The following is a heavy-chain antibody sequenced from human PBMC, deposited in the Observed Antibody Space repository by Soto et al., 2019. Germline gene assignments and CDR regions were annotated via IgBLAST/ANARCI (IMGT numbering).Heavy chain of an antibody. J-gene: IGHJ4*02. CDR3: AHKGKSTIPLDY. CDR2: IFWDDDK. V-gene: IGHV2-5*02. Sequence: SGPTLVKPTQTLTLTCTFSGFSLSTSGVGVGWVRQPPGKALEWLALIFWDDDKRYSPSLRSRLTITKDTSRNQVVLTMTNMDPVDTATYYCAHKGKSTIPLDYWGQGTLVTVSS. D-gene: IGHD5-12*01. CDR1: GFSLSTSGVG.